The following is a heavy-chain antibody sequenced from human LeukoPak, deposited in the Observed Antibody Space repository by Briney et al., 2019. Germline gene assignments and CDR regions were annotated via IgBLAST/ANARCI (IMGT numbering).Heavy chain of an antibody. CDR2: TYTSGST. Sequence: SETLSLTCTVSGGSISSYYWSWIRQPAGKGLEWIGRTYTSGSTNYNPSLKSRVTMSVDTSKNQFSLKLSSVTAADTAVYYCARDQYYYDSSGQVNFDYWGQGTLVTVSS. CDR3: ARDQYYYDSSGQVNFDY. V-gene: IGHV4-4*07. J-gene: IGHJ4*02. D-gene: IGHD3-22*01. CDR1: GGSISSYY.